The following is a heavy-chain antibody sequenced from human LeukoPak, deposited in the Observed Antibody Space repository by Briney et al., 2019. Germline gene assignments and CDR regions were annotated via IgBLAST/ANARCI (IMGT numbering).Heavy chain of an antibody. J-gene: IGHJ5*02. CDR3: VREAGYCASVCLKSNWFDP. D-gene: IGHD2-21*02. V-gene: IGHV3-23*01. Sequence: GSLRLSCAASGFPFSRHAMSWVRQPPGKGLEWVSAISNGKTYYADSVRGRFTISRDDSKNTVYLQMNSLRDEDTALYYCVREAGYCASVCLKSNWFDPWGQGTLVTVSS. CDR2: ISNGKT. CDR1: GFPFSRHA.